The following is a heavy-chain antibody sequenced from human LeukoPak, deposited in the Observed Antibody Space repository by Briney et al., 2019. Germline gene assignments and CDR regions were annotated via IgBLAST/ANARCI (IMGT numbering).Heavy chain of an antibody. V-gene: IGHV7-4-1*02. CDR2: INTNTGNP. CDR1: GYTFTSYA. J-gene: IGHJ5*02. Sequence: ASVKVSCKASGYTFTSYAMNWVRQAPGQGLECRGWINTNTGNPTYAQGFTGRFVFSLDTSVSTAYLQISSLKTEDTAVYYCARDGYYGSGSYPNWFDPWGQGTLVTVSS. D-gene: IGHD3-10*01. CDR3: ARDGYYGSGSYPNWFDP.